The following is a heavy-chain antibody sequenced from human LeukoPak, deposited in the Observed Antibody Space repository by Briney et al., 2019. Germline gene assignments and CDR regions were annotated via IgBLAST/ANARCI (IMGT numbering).Heavy chain of an antibody. D-gene: IGHD1-1*01. J-gene: IGHJ3*02. CDR1: RFSFSTYP. Sequence: GGSLRLSCAASRFSFSTYPMGGVRQAPGKGLEWVSSISTSGSGDVTFHADPVKGRFTISRDNSKNTLYLQMTSLRAEDTAEYYCAKSLFTSATGTGRAFHIWGQGTMVTVSS. CDR3: AKSLFTSATGTGRAFHI. CDR2: ISTSGSGDVT. V-gene: IGHV3-23*01.